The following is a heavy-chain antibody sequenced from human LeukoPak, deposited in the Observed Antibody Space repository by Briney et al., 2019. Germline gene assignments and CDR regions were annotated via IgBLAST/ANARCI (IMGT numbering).Heavy chain of an antibody. CDR3: AAPTTVTTPFDY. J-gene: IGHJ4*02. V-gene: IGHV4-59*05. CDR1: GGSISSYY. CDR2: IFYSGTT. Sequence: SETLSLTCTVSGGSISSYYWSWIRQPPGKGLEWIGSIFYSGTTYYNPSLKSRVAISIDTSKNQFSLKLSSVTAADTAVYYCAAPTTVTTPFDYWGQGTLVTVSS. D-gene: IGHD4-17*01.